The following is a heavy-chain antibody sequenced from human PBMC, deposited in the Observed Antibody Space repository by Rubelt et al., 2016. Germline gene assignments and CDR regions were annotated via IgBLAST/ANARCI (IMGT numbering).Heavy chain of an antibody. CDR2: INHSGST. J-gene: IGHJ4*02. Sequence: QVQLQQWGAGLLKPSETLSLTCAVYGGSFSGYYWSWIRQPPGKGLEWIGEINHSGSTNYNPSLKSRVTISVDTSKNQFSRKLSSVTAADTAVYYCARQEYSYGIDYWGQGTLVTVSS. D-gene: IGHD5-18*01. CDR1: GGSFSGYY. CDR3: ARQEYSYGIDY. V-gene: IGHV4-34*01.